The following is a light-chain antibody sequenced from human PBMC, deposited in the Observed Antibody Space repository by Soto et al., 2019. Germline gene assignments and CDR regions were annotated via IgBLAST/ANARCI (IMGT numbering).Light chain of an antibody. V-gene: IGKV3-15*01. CDR2: GAS. J-gene: IGKJ1*01. Sequence: EIVLTQSPATLCLSPGETATLSCRASQSVSSNLAWYQQKPGQAPRLLIYGASTRATGIPARFSGSGSGTEFTLTISSLQSEDFAVYYCQQYNNWPPTTFGQGTKVDIK. CDR1: QSVSSN. CDR3: QQYNNWPPTT.